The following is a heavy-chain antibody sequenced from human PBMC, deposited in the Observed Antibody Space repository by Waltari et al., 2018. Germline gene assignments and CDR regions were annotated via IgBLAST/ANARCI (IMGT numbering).Heavy chain of an antibody. J-gene: IGHJ4*02. D-gene: IGHD5-12*01. V-gene: IGHV4-30-4*01. CDR2: VYQSGST. CDR1: GGSISTPYY. Sequence: QVPLQESGPGPVKPSQTLTLTCTVSGGSISTPYYWSWIRQSPGKGLEWIGYVYQSGSTLYNPTLNNRVTMSVDRSKNQFSLRLTSLTAADTAVYFCARGGGGYDKYYFDLWGQGTLVTVSS. CDR3: ARGGGGYDKYYFDL.